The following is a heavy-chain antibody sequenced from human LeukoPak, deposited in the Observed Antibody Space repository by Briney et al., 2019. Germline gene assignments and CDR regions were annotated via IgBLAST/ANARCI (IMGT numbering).Heavy chain of an antibody. J-gene: IGHJ4*02. CDR3: ARDLSSGWYLGYFDY. V-gene: IGHV3-11*01. Sequence: GGSLRLSCAASGFTSSDYYMSWIRQAPGKGLEWVSYISSSGSTIYYADSVKGRFTISRDNAKNSLYLQMNSLRAEDTAVYYCARDLSSGWYLGYFDYWGQGALVTVSS. D-gene: IGHD6-19*01. CDR2: ISSSGSTI. CDR1: GFTSSDYY.